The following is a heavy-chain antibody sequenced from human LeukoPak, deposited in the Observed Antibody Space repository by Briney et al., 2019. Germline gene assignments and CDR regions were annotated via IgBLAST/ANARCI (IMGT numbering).Heavy chain of an antibody. D-gene: IGHD3-3*01. V-gene: IGHV3-48*03. CDR1: GLTFSSYE. J-gene: IGHJ4*02. CDR2: NSSSGSTI. CDR3: AREPRRWSGYFDY. Sequence: GSLRLSCAASGLTFSSYEMNWVRQAPGKGLEWVSYNSSSGSTIYYADSVKGRFTISRDNAKNSLYLQMNSLRAEDTAVYYCAREPRRWSGYFDYWGQGTLVTVSS.